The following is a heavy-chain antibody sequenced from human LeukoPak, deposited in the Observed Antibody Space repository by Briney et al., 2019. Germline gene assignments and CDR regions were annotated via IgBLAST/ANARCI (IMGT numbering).Heavy chain of an antibody. CDR1: GFTFSSYE. Sequence: PGGSVRLSCAASGFTFSSYEMNWVRQAPGKGLEWVSYISSSGSTIYYADSVKGRFTISRDNSKNTLYLQMNGLRAEDTAMYYCAKVSLNMVNDAFDIWGQGTMVSVSS. J-gene: IGHJ3*02. CDR3: AKVSLNMVNDAFDI. V-gene: IGHV3-48*03. CDR2: ISSSGSTI. D-gene: IGHD4/OR15-4a*01.